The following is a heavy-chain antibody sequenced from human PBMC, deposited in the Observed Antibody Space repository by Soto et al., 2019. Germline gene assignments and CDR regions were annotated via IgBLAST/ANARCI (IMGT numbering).Heavy chain of an antibody. CDR3: ARERTDATGVFGMDV. V-gene: IGHV4-31*03. CDR2: IYDSRST. Sequence: QVQLQESGPGLVKPSQTLSLTCTVSGGSISSGDYYWTWIRQHPGKGLEWIGYIYDSRSTYYNPSLKSRLTLSVDTSKNQFSLKLSSVSAAYTAVYYCARERTDATGVFGMDVWGQGTTVTVSS. J-gene: IGHJ6*02. D-gene: IGHD2-15*01. CDR1: GGSISSGDYY.